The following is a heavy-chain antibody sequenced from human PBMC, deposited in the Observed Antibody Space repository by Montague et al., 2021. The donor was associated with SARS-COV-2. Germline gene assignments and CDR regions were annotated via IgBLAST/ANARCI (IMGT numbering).Heavy chain of an antibody. Sequence: SETLSLTRTVSGGSINDQYRSWIRQSPGKGLEWIGYISSNGKTNYNPSLKSRVTLSADASRNEFSLKLDSVTAADTAVYFCARRGYYDSAGYHWHLDLWGRGMLVTVSS. D-gene: IGHD3-22*01. J-gene: IGHJ2*01. CDR1: GGSINDQY. CDR3: ARRGYYDSAGYHWHLDL. CDR2: ISSNGKT. V-gene: IGHV4-4*09.